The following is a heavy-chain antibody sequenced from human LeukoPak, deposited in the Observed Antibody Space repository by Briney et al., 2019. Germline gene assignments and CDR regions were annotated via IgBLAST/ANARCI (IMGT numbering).Heavy chain of an antibody. CDR3: ARRRRGSSWWFDP. D-gene: IGHD6-13*01. CDR1: GYTFTGYY. V-gene: IGHV1-2*02. Sequence: GASVKVSCKASGYTFTGYYMYWVRQAPGQGLEWMGWINPNSGGTNYAQKFQGRVTMTRDTSISTAYMELSRLRSDDTAVYYCARRRRGSSWWFDPWGQGTLVTVSS. J-gene: IGHJ5*02. CDR2: INPNSGGT.